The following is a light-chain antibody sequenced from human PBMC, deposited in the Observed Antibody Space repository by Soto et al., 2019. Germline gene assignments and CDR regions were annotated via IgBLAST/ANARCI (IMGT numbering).Light chain of an antibody. CDR3: ASWDDSLRGVV. CDR2: SDH. Sequence: QSVLTQPPSASGTPGQRVTISCSGSSSNVGSNTVSWYQQIPGTAPKLLIYSDHQRPSGVPDRFSGSRSGTSASLAISGLHSDDEADYYCASWDDSLRGVVFGGGTKLTVL. V-gene: IGLV1-44*01. CDR1: SSNVGSNT. J-gene: IGLJ3*02.